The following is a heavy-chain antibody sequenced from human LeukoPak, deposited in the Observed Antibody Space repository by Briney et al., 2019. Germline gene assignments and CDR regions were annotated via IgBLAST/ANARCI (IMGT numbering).Heavy chain of an antibody. D-gene: IGHD2-8*01. Sequence: SETLSLTCAVYGGSFSGYYWSWIRQPPGKGLEWIGEINHSGSTNYNPSFKSRVTISVDTSKNQFSLKLSSVTAADPAVYYCARQVMQPGYYYMDVWGKGTTVTVSS. V-gene: IGHV4-34*01. J-gene: IGHJ6*03. CDR3: ARQVMQPGYYYMDV. CDR1: GGSFSGYY. CDR2: INHSGST.